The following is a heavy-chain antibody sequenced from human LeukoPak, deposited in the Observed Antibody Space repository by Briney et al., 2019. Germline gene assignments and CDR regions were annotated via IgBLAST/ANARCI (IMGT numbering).Heavy chain of an antibody. CDR1: GGTFSSYA. CDR2: IIPIFGTA. CDR3: AILWFGERNTGVAFDI. Sequence: ASMKVSCKASGGTFSSYAISWVRQAPGQGLEWMGGIIPIFGTANYAQKFQGRVTITADESTSIAYMELSSLRSEDTAVYYCAILWFGERNTGVAFDIWGQGTMVTVSS. J-gene: IGHJ3*02. D-gene: IGHD3-10*01. V-gene: IGHV1-69*13.